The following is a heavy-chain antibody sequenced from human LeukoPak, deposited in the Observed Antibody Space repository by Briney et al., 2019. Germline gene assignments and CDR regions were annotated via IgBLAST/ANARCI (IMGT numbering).Heavy chain of an antibody. D-gene: IGHD6-6*01. CDR2: INPNSGGT. CDR3: ARATSSSSPYFDY. Sequence: GASVKVSCKASGYTFIGYYMHWVRQAPGQGLEWMGWINPNSGGTNYAQKFQGRVTMTRDTSISTAYMELSRLRSDDTAVYYCARATSSSSPYFDYWGQGTLVTVSS. CDR1: GYTFIGYY. J-gene: IGHJ4*02. V-gene: IGHV1-2*02.